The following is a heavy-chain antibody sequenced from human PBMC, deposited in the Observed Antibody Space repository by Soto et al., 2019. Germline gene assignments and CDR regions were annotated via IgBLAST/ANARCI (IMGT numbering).Heavy chain of an antibody. J-gene: IGHJ6*01. V-gene: IGHV5-51*01. CDR3: AILIAARPVHYYYGMDV. CDR2: IYPGDSDT. CDR1: GYSFTSYW. D-gene: IGHD6-6*01. Sequence: GESLKISCKGSGYSFTSYWIGWVRQMPGKGLEWMGIIYPGDSDTRYSPSFQGQVTISADKSISTAYLQWSSLKASDTAMYYCAILIAARPVHYYYGMDVWGQGTTVTVSS.